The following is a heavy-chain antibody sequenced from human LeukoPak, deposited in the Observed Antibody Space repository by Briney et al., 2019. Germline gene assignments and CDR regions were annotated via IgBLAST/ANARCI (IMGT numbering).Heavy chain of an antibody. CDR3: AKDLDIVLMVSCAFDI. D-gene: IGHD2-8*01. V-gene: IGHV3-23*01. CDR2: ISGSGGST. J-gene: IGHJ3*02. Sequence: GGSLGLSCAASGFTFSSYAMSWVRQAPGKGLEWVSAISGSGGSTYYADSVKGRFTISRDNSKNTLYLQMNSLRAEDTAVYYCAKDLDIVLMVSCAFDIWGQGTMVTVSS. CDR1: GFTFSSYA.